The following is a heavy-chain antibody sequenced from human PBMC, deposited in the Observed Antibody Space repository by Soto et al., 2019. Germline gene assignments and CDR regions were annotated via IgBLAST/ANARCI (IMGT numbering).Heavy chain of an antibody. CDR3: ARERYYYGSGSRSFVY. CDR2: INHSGGT. CDR1: GGSFSGYY. Sequence: SETLSLTCAVYGGSFSGYYWSWIRQPPGKGLEWIGEINHSGGTNYNPSLKSRVTISVDTSKNQFSLKLSSVTAADTAVYYCARERYYYGSGSRSFVYWGQGTFVTVSS. V-gene: IGHV4-34*01. D-gene: IGHD3-10*01. J-gene: IGHJ4*02.